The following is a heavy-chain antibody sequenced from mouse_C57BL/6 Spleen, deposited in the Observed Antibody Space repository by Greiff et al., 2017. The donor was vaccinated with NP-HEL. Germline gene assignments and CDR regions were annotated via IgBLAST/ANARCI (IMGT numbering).Heavy chain of an antibody. CDR2: ISSGSSTI. Sequence: EVKLMESGGGLVKPGGSLKLSCAASGFTFSDYGMHWVRQAPEKGLEWVAYISSGSSTIYYADTVKGRFTISRDNAKNTLFLQMTSLRSEDTAMYYCARVYSNYVWYFDVWGTGTTVTVSS. CDR1: GFTFSDYG. D-gene: IGHD2-5*01. V-gene: IGHV5-17*01. J-gene: IGHJ1*03. CDR3: ARVYSNYVWYFDV.